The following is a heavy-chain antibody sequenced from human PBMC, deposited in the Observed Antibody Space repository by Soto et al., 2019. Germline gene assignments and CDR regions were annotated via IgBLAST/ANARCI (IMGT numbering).Heavy chain of an antibody. D-gene: IGHD3-16*01. CDR2: ISSSSNNI. Sequence: PGGSLRLSCVASEFIFSSYRMHWVRQAPGKGLEWVSSISSSSNNINYVDSVKGRFTISRDNGKSSLYLQMDSLRAEDTALYSCVRQQYDFLVDPWGQGTLVTVSS. V-gene: IGHV3-21*01. CDR1: EFIFSSYR. CDR3: VRQQYDFLVDP. J-gene: IGHJ5*02.